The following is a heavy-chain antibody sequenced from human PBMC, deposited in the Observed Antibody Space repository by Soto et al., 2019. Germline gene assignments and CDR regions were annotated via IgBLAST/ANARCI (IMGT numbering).Heavy chain of an antibody. CDR3: AHRRKEGERYFDWLLSFDY. CDR2: IYWDDDK. D-gene: IGHD3-9*01. V-gene: IGHV2-5*02. Sequence: SGPTPVNPTQTLTLTCTFSAFSHSTSGKGVGWIRQPPGKALEWLALIYWDDDKRYSPSLKSRLTITKDTSKNQVVLTMTNMDPVDTATYYCAHRRKEGERYFDWLLSFDYWGQGTLVTVSS. J-gene: IGHJ4*02. CDR1: AFSHSTSGKG.